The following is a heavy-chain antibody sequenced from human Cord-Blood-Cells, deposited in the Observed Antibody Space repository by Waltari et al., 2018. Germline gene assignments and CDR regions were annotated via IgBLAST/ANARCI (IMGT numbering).Heavy chain of an antibody. CDR2: ISWNSGSI. D-gene: IGHD1-1*01. Sequence: EVQLVESGGGLVQPGRSLRLSCAASGFTFDDYDMHWVRQAPGKGLEWVSGISWNSGSIGYADSVKGRFTISRDNAKNSLYLQMNSLRAEDTALYYCAKDNFAFDIWGQGTMVTVSS. CDR3: AKDNFAFDI. CDR1: GFTFDDYD. J-gene: IGHJ3*02. V-gene: IGHV3-9*01.